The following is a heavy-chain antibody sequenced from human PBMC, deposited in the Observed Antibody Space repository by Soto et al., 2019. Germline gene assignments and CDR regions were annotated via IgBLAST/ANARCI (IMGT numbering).Heavy chain of an antibody. CDR3: ARMIRSYYYGVDV. J-gene: IGHJ6*02. CDR1: GVSISSYY. CDR2: IHYSGST. Sequence: SETLSLTCTVSGVSISSYYWIWVRQPPGKGLEWIGHIHYSGSTNYNPSLESRVTISVDTSKNQLSLNLSSVTAADTAVYYCARMIRSYYYGVDVWGQGTTVTVSS. D-gene: IGHD3-22*01. V-gene: IGHV4-59*01.